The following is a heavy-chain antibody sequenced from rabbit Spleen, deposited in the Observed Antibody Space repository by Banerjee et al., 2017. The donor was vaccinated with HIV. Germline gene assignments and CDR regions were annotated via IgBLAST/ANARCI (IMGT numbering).Heavy chain of an antibody. Sequence: QEQLVESGGGLVQPEGSLTLTCTASGFDFSTNYFMCWVRQAPGKGLEFIACLSVVSGNTYYANWAKGRFTISKSSSTTVTLQMTSLTAADTATYFCARGAGSSFSTYGMDLWGPGTLVTVS. CDR2: LSVVSGNT. D-gene: IGHD8-1*01. V-gene: IGHV1S45*01. CDR1: GFDFSTNYF. CDR3: ARGAGSSFSTYGMDL. J-gene: IGHJ6*01.